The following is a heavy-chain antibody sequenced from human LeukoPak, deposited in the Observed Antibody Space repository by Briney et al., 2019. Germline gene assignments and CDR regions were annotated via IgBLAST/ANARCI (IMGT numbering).Heavy chain of an antibody. CDR2: INHSGST. D-gene: IGHD5-12*01. CDR3: ARVSSVWIKDYYYYMDV. V-gene: IGHV4-34*01. J-gene: IGHJ6*03. Sequence: SETLSLTCAVYGGSFSGYHWSWIRQPPGKGLEWIGEINHSGSTNYNPSLKSRVTISVDTSKNQFSLKLSSVTAADTAVYYCARVSSVWIKDYYYYMDVWGKGTTVTVSS. CDR1: GGSFSGYH.